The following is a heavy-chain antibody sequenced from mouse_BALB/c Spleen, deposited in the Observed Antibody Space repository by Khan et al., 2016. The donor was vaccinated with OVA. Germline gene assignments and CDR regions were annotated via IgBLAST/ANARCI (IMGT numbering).Heavy chain of an antibody. CDR2: INTYTGEP. J-gene: IGHJ1*01. CDR1: GYSFTNYG. D-gene: IGHD1-1*02. Sequence: QIQLVQSGPEVKKPGETVKISCKASGYSFTNYGMNWVRQAPGKGLKWMGWINTYTGEPTYADDFKGRFAFSLETSASTAYLQINNLKNEDTATYCCASGGYWHFDVWGAGTTVTVSS. V-gene: IGHV9-3-1*01. CDR3: ASGGYWHFDV.